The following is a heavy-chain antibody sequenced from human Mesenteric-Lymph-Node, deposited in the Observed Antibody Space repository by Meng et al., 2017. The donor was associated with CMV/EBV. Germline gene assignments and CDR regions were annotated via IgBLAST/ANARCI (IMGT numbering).Heavy chain of an antibody. CDR1: RFTFSSYW. Sequence: GESLKISCAASRFTFSSYWMSWVRQVPGKGLQWVANIKQDGTEKYFLDSVKGRFTISRDNAKNSLSLQMDSLRAEDTAVYYCARALSTSRTSPMGYWGQGTLVTVSS. V-gene: IGHV3-7*01. CDR2: IKQDGTEK. D-gene: IGHD2-2*01. CDR3: ARALSTSRTSPMGY. J-gene: IGHJ4*02.